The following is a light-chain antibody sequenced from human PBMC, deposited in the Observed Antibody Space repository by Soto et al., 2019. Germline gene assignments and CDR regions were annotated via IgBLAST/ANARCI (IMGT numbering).Light chain of an antibody. CDR3: QQYENLPYT. J-gene: IGKJ2*01. V-gene: IGKV1-33*01. CDR1: QVITNY. Sequence: DIPLTQSASSLSASVGDRVTITCQASQVITNYLNWYQQKPGKAPKLLIYDISTLEIGVPSRFSGSGSGTDFTFTISGLQPEDMATYFCQQYENLPYTFGQGTKLEI. CDR2: DIS.